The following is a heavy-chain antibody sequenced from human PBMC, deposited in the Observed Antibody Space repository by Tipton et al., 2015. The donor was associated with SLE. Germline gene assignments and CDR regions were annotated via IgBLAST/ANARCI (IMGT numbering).Heavy chain of an antibody. CDR3: ARDGLPHPY. V-gene: IGHV4-59*12. CDR2: IYYSGST. D-gene: IGHD5-18*01. Sequence: LRLSCAVYGGSFSGYYWSWIRQPPGKGLEWIGYIYYSGSTYYNPSLKSRVTISVDTSKNQFSLKLSSVTAADTAVYYCARDGLPHPYWGQGTLVTVSS. CDR1: GGSFSGYY. J-gene: IGHJ4*02.